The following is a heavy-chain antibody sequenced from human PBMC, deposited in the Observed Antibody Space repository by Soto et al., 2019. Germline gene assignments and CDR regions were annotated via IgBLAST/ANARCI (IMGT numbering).Heavy chain of an antibody. V-gene: IGHV3-30*03. Sequence: GSLRLSCAASGFIFTSYGMHWVRQAPGKGLEWMALILHDGSAEYYADSVKGRFTISADKSISTAYLQWSSLKASDTAMYYCATAGGCSSTSCHLLGNYYYYGMDVWGQGTTVTVSS. CDR1: GFIFTSYG. CDR3: ATAGGCSSTSCHLLGNYYYYGMDV. D-gene: IGHD2-2*01. CDR2: ILHDGSAE. J-gene: IGHJ6*02.